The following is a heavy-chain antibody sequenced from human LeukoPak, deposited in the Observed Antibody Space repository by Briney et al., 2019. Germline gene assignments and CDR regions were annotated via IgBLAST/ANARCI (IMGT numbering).Heavy chain of an antibody. CDR1: GFTFSSYS. CDR2: ISSSSSYI. CDR3: AKSKTGDRDY. J-gene: IGHJ4*02. V-gene: IGHV3-21*04. D-gene: IGHD7-27*01. Sequence: GGSLRLSCAASGFTFSSYSMNWVRQAPGKGLEWVSSISSSSSYIYYADSVKGRFTISRDNAKNSLYLQMNSLRAEDTAVYYCAKSKTGDRDYWGQGTLVTVSS.